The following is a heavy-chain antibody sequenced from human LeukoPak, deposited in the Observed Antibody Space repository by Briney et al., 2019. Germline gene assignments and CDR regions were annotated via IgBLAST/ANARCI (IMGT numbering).Heavy chain of an antibody. CDR3: AKGSPGYSYGYGDY. D-gene: IGHD5-18*01. CDR1: GFTFSSYA. CDR2: ISGSGGST. V-gene: IGHV3-23*01. Sequence: PGGSLRLSCAASGFTFSSYAMSWVRQAPGKGLEWVSAISGSGGSTYYADSVKGRFTISRDNSKNTLYLQMNSLGAEDTAVYYCAKGSPGYSYGYGDYWGQGTLVTVSS. J-gene: IGHJ4*02.